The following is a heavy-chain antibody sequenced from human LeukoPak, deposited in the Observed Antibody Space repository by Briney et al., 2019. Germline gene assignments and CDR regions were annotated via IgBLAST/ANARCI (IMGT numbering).Heavy chain of an antibody. V-gene: IGHV1-2*02. D-gene: IGHD5-24*01. CDR3: ARGRVEMATIAFLWFDP. CDR2: INPNSGGT. CDR1: GYTFTGYY. J-gene: IGHJ5*02. Sequence: ASVKVPCKASGYTFTGYYMHWVRQAPGQGLEWMGWINPNSGGTNYAQKFQGRVTMTRDTSISTAYMELSRLRSDDTAVYYCARGRVEMATIAFLWFDPWGQGTLVTVSS.